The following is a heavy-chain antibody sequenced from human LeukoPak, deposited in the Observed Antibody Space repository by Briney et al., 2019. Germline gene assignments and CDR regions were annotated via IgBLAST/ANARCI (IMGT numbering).Heavy chain of an antibody. CDR1: GGSISSGGYS. Sequence: SETLSLTCAVSGGSISSGGYSWRWIRQPPGKGLEWIGYIYHSGSTYYNPSLKSQVTISVDRSKNQFSLKLSSVTAADTAVYYCARDPRGGSGWFDPWGQGTLVTVSS. D-gene: IGHD3-16*01. CDR2: IYHSGST. V-gene: IGHV4-30-2*01. CDR3: ARDPRGGSGWFDP. J-gene: IGHJ5*02.